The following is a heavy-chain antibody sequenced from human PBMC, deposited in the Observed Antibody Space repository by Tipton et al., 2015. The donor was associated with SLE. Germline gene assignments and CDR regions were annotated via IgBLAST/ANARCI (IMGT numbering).Heavy chain of an antibody. V-gene: IGHV1-8*02. Sequence: LVQSGAEVKKPGASVKVSCKASGYTFTSYDINWVRQATGQGLEWMGWMNPNSGNTGYAQKFQGRVTMTRNTSISTAYMELSSLRSEDTAVYYCATIAAAATGYYYYYYMDVWGKGTTVTVSS. D-gene: IGHD6-13*01. J-gene: IGHJ6*03. CDR1: GYTFTSYD. CDR2: MNPNSGNT. CDR3: ATIAAAATGYYYYYYMDV.